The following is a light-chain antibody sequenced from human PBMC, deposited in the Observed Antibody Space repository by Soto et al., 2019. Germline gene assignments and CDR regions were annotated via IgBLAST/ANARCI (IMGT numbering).Light chain of an antibody. V-gene: IGKV1-5*01. J-gene: IGKJ1*01. CDR2: DAS. CDR3: QQYNSYRT. CDR1: QSISSW. Sequence: DIQMTQSPSTLSASVGDRVTITCRASQSISSWLAWYQQKPGEAPKLLIYDASSLESGVPSRVSGSGSGTEFTLTISRLQPDDFATYYCQQYNSYRTFGQGTKVEIK.